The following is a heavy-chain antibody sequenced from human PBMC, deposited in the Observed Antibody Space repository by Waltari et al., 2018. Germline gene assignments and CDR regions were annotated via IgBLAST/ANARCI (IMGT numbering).Heavy chain of an antibody. CDR1: GFTFSSYA. V-gene: IGHV3-30*01. CDR3: ARVDERSSRSIAAASFAFDI. D-gene: IGHD6-13*01. J-gene: IGHJ3*02. CDR2: ISYDGSNK. Sequence: GESGGGVVQPGRSLRLSCAASGFTFSSYAMHWVRQAPGKGLEWVAVISYDGSNKYYADSVKGRFTISRDNSKNTLYLQMNSLRAEDTAVYYCARVDERSSRSIAAASFAFDIWGQGTMVTVSS.